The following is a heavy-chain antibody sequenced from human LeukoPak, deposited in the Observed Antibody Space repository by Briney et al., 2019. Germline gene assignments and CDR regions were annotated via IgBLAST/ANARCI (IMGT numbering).Heavy chain of an antibody. V-gene: IGHV4-59*01. CDR2: IYASGRA. CDR1: GDSIRSYY. CDR3: AREAPGGSGWTYFDY. Sequence: SETLSLTCTVSGDSIRSYYWSWIRQPPGKGLEWIGYIYASGRANYHPFLKSRVTISLDTSENHVSLRLTSVTAEDTAVYYCAREAPGGSGWTYFDYWGQGSLVTVSS. J-gene: IGHJ4*02. D-gene: IGHD6-19*01.